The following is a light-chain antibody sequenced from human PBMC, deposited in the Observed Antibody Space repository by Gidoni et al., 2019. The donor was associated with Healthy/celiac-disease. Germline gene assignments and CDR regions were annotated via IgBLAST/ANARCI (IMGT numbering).Light chain of an antibody. CDR3: MQALQTPWT. J-gene: IGKJ1*01. CDR1: QSLLHSNGYNY. CDR2: LGS. Sequence: DIVMPQSPLSLPVTPGEPASISCRSSQSLLHSNGYNYLDWYLQKPGQSPQLLIYLGSNRASGVPDRFSGSGSGTDFTLKISRVEAEDVGVYYCMQALQTPWTLGQXTKVEIK. V-gene: IGKV2-28*01.